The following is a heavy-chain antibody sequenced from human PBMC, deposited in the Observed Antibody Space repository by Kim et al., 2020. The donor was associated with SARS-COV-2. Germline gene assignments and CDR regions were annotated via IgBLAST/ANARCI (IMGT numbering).Heavy chain of an antibody. D-gene: IGHD2-15*01. Sequence: SVKVSCKASGGTFSSYAIIWVRQAPGQGLEWMGGIIPIFGTANYAQKFQGRVTITADESTSTAYMELSSLRSEDTAVYYCARDPQLGYCSGGSCHQYYYGMDFWGQGTTVTVSS. V-gene: IGHV1-69*13. CDR3: ARDPQLGYCSGGSCHQYYYGMDF. J-gene: IGHJ6*02. CDR2: IIPIFGTA. CDR1: GGTFSSYA.